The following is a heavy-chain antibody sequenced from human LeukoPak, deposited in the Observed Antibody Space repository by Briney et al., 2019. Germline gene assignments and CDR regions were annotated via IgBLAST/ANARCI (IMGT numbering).Heavy chain of an antibody. V-gene: IGHV3-7*01. Sequence: PGGSVRLSCAASGFTFSSYWMSWVRQAPGKGLEWVANIKQDGSEKYYVDSVKGRFTISRDNAKNSLYLQMNSLRAEDTAVYYCARRLGDRFLTSYSDYWGQGTLVTVSS. J-gene: IGHJ4*02. D-gene: IGHD2-21*01. CDR1: GFTFSSYW. CDR3: ARRLGDRFLTSYSDY. CDR2: IKQDGSEK.